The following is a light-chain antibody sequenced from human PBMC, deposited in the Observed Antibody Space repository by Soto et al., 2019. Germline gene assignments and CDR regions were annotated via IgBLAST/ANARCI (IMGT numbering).Light chain of an antibody. J-gene: IGLJ1*01. Sequence: QSVLTQPPSASGTPGQRVTISCSGSSSNIGSNYVYWYQQLPGTAPKLLSYRNNQRPSGVPDRFSGSKSGTSASLAISGLRSEDEADYYCAAWDDSLSVFYVFGTGTKLTVL. CDR2: RNN. V-gene: IGLV1-47*01. CDR1: SSNIGSNY. CDR3: AAWDDSLSVFYV.